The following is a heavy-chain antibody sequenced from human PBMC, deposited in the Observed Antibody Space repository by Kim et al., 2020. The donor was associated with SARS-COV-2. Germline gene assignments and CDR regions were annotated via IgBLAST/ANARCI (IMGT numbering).Heavy chain of an antibody. CDR2: MNPNSGNT. V-gene: IGHV1-8*01. CDR3: ARGLRDSSGREYFQH. Sequence: ASVKVSCKASGYTFTSHDINWVRQATGQGLEWMGWMNPNSGNTGYAQKFQGRVTMTRNTSINTAYMELSSLKSEDTAVYFCARGLRDSSGREYFQHWGQGTLVTVSS. CDR1: GYTFTSHD. J-gene: IGHJ1*01. D-gene: IGHD3-22*01.